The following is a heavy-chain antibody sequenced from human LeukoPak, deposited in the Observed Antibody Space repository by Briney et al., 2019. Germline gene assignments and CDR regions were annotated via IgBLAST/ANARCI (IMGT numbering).Heavy chain of an antibody. CDR2: IYYSGRT. D-gene: IGHD6-13*01. Sequence: SETLSLTCTVSGASISSYYWSWIRQSPGKGLEWIGYIYYSGRTNYNPSLKSRVTISVDTSKNQFPLKLTSATAADTAVYYCARDILATSIAAPYYWGQGTLVTVSS. J-gene: IGHJ4*02. V-gene: IGHV4-59*01. CDR3: ARDILATSIAAPYY. CDR1: GASISSYY.